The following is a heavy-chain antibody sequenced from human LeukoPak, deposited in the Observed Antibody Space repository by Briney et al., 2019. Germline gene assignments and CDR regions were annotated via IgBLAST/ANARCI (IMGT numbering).Heavy chain of an antibody. CDR1: GDSVSSNSAA. D-gene: IGHD6-6*01. J-gene: IGHJ6*03. CDR2: TYYRSKWYN. CDR3: ARGLQEYSSSFGYYYYMDV. V-gene: IGHV6-1*01. Sequence: SQTLSLTCAISGDSVSSNSAAWNWIRQSPSRGLEWLGRTYYRSKWYNDYAVSVKSRITINPGTSKNQFSLQLNSVTPEDTAVYYCARGLQEYSSSFGYYYYMDVWGKGTTVTVSS.